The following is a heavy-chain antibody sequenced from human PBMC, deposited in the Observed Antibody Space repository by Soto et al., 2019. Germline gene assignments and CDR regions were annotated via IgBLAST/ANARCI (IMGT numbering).Heavy chain of an antibody. CDR1: GGSFSGYY. V-gene: IGHV4-34*01. CDR3: ARGGRIVVVTAILY. J-gene: IGHJ4*02. D-gene: IGHD2-21*02. Sequence: QVQLQQWGAGLLKPSETLSLTCAVYGGSFSGYYWSWIRQPPGKGLEWIGESNHSGSTNYNPSLKSRVTISVDTSKNQFSLKLSSVTAADTAVYYCARGGRIVVVTAILYWGQGTLVTVSS. CDR2: SNHSGST.